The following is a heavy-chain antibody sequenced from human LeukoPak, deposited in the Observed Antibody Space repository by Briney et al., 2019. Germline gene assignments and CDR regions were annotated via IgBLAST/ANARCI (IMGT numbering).Heavy chain of an antibody. CDR3: TTDSGSSWYQGDY. CDR1: GFTFSNAW. Sequence: GGSLRLSCAASGFTFSNAWMSWVRQAPGKGLEWVGRIKSKTDGGTTDYAAPVKGRFTISRDDSKNTPYLQMNSLKTEDTAVYYCTTDSGSSWYQGDYWGQGTLVTVSS. D-gene: IGHD6-13*01. CDR2: IKSKTDGGTT. J-gene: IGHJ4*02. V-gene: IGHV3-15*01.